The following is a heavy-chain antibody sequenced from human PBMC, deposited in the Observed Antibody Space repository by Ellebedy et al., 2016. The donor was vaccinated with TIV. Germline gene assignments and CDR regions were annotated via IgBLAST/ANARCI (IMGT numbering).Heavy chain of an antibody. V-gene: IGHV1-8*01. J-gene: IGHJ4*02. CDR2: MNPNSGNT. CDR3: ARGGTDIVLMVYAYHFDY. D-gene: IGHD2-8*01. CDR1: GYTFTSSD. Sequence: AASVKVSCKASGYTFTSSDINWVRHATGQGLEWMGWMNPNSGNTGYAQKFQGRVTMTRNTSISTAYMELSSLRSEDTAVYYCARGGTDIVLMVYAYHFDYWGQGTLVTVSS.